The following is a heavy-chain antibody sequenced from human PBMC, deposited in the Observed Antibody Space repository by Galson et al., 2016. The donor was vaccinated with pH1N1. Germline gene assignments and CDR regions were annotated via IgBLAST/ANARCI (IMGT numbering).Heavy chain of an antibody. CDR3: ARLKWPGMGSDY. Sequence: SLRLSCAASGFTFSSYSMNWVRQAPGKGLEWVASISSNGADTYCRDSMKGRFTISRDSAKSSVYLQMNSLRVEDTAVYYCARLKWPGMGSDYWGQGTVVTVSS. CDR1: GFTFSSYS. CDR2: ISSNGADT. J-gene: IGHJ4*02. D-gene: IGHD5-12*01. V-gene: IGHV3-21*04.